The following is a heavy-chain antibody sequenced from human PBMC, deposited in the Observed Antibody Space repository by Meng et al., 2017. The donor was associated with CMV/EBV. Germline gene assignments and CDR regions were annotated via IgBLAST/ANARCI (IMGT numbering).Heavy chain of an antibody. CDR3: ARHNGGELVPGPDAFDI. V-gene: IGHV5-51*01. J-gene: IGHJ3*02. D-gene: IGHD6-13*01. CDR1: GYSFTSYW. CDR2: TYPGDSDT. Sequence: GESLKISCKGSGYSFTSYWIGWVRQMPGKGLEWMGITYPGDSDTRYSPSFQGQVTISADKSISTAYLQWSSLKASDTAMYYCARHNGGELVPGPDAFDIWGQGTMVTVSS.